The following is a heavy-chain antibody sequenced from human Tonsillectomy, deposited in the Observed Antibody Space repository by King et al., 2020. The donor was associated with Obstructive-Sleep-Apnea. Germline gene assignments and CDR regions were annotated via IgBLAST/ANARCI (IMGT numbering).Heavy chain of an antibody. D-gene: IGHD1-26*01. Sequence: VQLVESGGGVVQPGRSLRLSCAASGFTFSSYGMHWVRQAPGKGLEWVAVIWYDGSNKYYADSVKGRFTISRDNSQNTLYLQMSSLRAEDTAVYYCAKDSVGSFIQSDLWGRGTRVTFSP. CDR2: IWYDGSNK. CDR1: GFTFSSYG. J-gene: IGHJ2*01. V-gene: IGHV3-33*06. CDR3: AKDSVGSFIQSDL.